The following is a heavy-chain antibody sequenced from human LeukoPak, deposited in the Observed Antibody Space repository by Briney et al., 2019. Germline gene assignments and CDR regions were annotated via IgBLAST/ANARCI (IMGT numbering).Heavy chain of an antibody. Sequence: PGGSLRLSCAASGFTFSSYGMHWVRQAPGKGLEWGAVISYDGSNKYYADSVKGRFTISRDNSKNTLYLHMNSLRAEDTAVYYCARDPNSSSWYVDAFDIWGQGTMVTVSS. CDR1: GFTFSSYG. D-gene: IGHD6-13*01. CDR3: ARDPNSSSWYVDAFDI. V-gene: IGHV3-30*03. CDR2: ISYDGSNK. J-gene: IGHJ3*02.